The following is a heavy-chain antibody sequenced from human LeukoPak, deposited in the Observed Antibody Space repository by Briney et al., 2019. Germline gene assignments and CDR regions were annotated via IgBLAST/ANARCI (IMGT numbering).Heavy chain of an antibody. D-gene: IGHD3-3*01. CDR2: IYYSGST. J-gene: IGHJ1*01. Sequence: SETLSLTCTVSGGSISSYYWSWIRQPPGKGLEWIGYIYYSGSTNYNPSLKSRVTISVDTSKNQFSLKLSSVTAADTAVYYCARGSGLGDFWSGYEHWGQGTLVTVSS. CDR1: GGSISSYY. CDR3: ARGSGLGDFWSGYEH. V-gene: IGHV4-59*01.